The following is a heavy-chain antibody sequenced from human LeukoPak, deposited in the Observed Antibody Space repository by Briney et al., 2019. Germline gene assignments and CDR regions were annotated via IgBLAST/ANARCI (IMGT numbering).Heavy chain of an antibody. CDR1: GGTFSSYA. Sequence: ASVKVSCKASGGTFSSYAISWVRQAPGQGLEWMGGIIPIFGTANYAQKFQGRVTITADESTSTAYMELSSLRSEDTAVYYCARARGQLPRSFDYWGQGTLVTVSS. D-gene: IGHD5-24*01. J-gene: IGHJ4*02. CDR2: IIPIFGTA. V-gene: IGHV1-69*13. CDR3: ARARGQLPRSFDY.